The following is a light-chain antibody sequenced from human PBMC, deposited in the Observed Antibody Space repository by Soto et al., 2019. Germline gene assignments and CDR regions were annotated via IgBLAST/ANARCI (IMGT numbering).Light chain of an antibody. CDR3: CSWAGSNTFYF. J-gene: IGLJ1*01. Sequence: QSVLTQPASVSGSPGQSITISCTGTSSDVGGYNYVSWYQQHPGKAPKLMIYDVSNRPSGVSNRFSGSKSGNTASLTISGLQAEDEADYYCCSWAGSNTFYFFGTGTKVTVL. CDR2: DVS. CDR1: SSDVGGYNY. V-gene: IGLV2-14*01.